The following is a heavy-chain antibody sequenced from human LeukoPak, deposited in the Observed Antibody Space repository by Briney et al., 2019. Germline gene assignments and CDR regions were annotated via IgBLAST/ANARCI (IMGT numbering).Heavy chain of an antibody. CDR1: GFDFSGLY. V-gene: IGHV3-73*01. CDR3: TRQDCSGGSCSYVDY. D-gene: IGHD2-15*01. CDR2: IRSKPSSYTT. J-gene: IGHJ4*02. Sequence: GGSLRLSCAASGFDFSGLYMHWVRQASGRGLEWVGLIRSKPSSYTTVYVASVKGRFTISRDDSKNTAYLQMNSLKAEDTAVYYCTRQDCSGGSCSYVDYWGQGTLVTVSS.